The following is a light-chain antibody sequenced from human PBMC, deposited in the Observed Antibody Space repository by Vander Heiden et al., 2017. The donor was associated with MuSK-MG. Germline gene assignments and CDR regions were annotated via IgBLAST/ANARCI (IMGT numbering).Light chain of an antibody. CDR1: QSVLYSSNNENY. CDR3: QQYYSTPRT. V-gene: IGKV4-1*01. Sequence: DIVMTQSPYSLAVSLGERATINCKSSQSVLYSSNNENYLAWYQQKPGQPPKLLIYWASTRGSGVPDRFSGSGSGTDFTLTISSLQAEDVAVYYCQQYYSTPRTFGQGTKVEIK. CDR2: WAS. J-gene: IGKJ1*01.